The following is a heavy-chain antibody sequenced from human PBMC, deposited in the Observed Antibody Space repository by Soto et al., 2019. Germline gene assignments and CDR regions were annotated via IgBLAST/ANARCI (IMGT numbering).Heavy chain of an antibody. Sequence: EMQLAESGGGLVQPGGSLRLSCAASGFTFSDYHMEWVRQAPGKGLEWIGRARNDPRARTTQHAASVRGRFTTSRDDSKNSLYLHMNSLKTEDTAVYYCVSSLQYWGQGTLVTVSS. V-gene: IGHV3-72*01. CDR2: ARNDPRARTT. CDR1: GFTFSDYH. J-gene: IGHJ4*02. CDR3: VSSLQY.